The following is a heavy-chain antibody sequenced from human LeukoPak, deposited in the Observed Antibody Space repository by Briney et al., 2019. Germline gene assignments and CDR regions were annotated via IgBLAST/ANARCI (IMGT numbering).Heavy chain of an antibody. CDR1: GGSISSYY. J-gene: IGHJ6*03. V-gene: IGHV4-59*08. D-gene: IGHD1-26*01. CDR2: IYYSGST. Sequence: PSETLSLTCTVSGGSISSYYWCWIRQPPGKGLEWIGYIYYSGSTNYNPSLKSRVTISVDTSKNQFSLKLSSVTAADTAVYYCARRRPWDVNYDYMDVWGKGTTVTVSS. CDR3: ARRRPWDVNYDYMDV.